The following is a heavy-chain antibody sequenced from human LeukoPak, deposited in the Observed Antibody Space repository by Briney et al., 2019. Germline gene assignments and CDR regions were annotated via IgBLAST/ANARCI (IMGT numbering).Heavy chain of an antibody. J-gene: IGHJ4*02. CDR3: TRDQTPYY. V-gene: IGHV3-49*04. CDR2: IRSEIYGGTP. Sequence: GGSLRLSCSTSGFTFGDYAMTWVRQAPGKGLEWVGFIRSEIYGGTPEYAGSVKGRFTISRDDSKGIAYLQMNSLKTEDTAVYYCTRDQTPYYWGQGTLVTVSS. CDR1: GFTFGDYA.